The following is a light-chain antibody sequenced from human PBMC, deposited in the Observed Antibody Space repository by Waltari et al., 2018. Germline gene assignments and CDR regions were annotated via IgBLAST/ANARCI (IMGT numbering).Light chain of an antibody. CDR2: DAS. J-gene: IGKJ3*01. V-gene: IGKV1-33*01. Sequence: DIQMTQSPSSLSASVGDGVTITCQASQDIPNYLNWYQQKPGKAPKLLVYDASNLHSGVPSRFSGSGSGTHFTFTITGLQPEDIATYYCQQHDHLPFTFGPGTKVDIK. CDR3: QQHDHLPFT. CDR1: QDIPNY.